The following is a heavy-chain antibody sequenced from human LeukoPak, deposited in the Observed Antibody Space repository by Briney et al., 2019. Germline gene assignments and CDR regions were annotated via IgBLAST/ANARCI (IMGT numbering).Heavy chain of an antibody. CDR3: AKRIGDY. J-gene: IGHJ4*02. V-gene: IGHV3-30-3*02. Sequence: PGGSLRLSCAASGFTFSSYAMHWVRQAPGKGLEWVAVISYDGSNKYYADSVKGRFTISRDNSKNTLYLQMNSLRAEDTAVYYCAKRIGDYWGQGTLVTVSS. CDR2: ISYDGSNK. CDR1: GFTFSSYA. D-gene: IGHD2-15*01.